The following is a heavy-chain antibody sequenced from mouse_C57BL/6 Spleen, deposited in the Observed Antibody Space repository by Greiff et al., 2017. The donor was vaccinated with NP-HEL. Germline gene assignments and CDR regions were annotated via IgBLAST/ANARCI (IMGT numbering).Heavy chain of an antibody. D-gene: IGHD1-1*01. V-gene: IGHV1-18*01. CDR3: ARERASTEGYFDY. Sequence: EVKLQESGPELVKPGASVKIPCKASGYTFTDYNMNWVKQSHGKSLEWIGDINPNNGGTIYNQKFKGKATLTVDKSSSTAYMELRSLTSEDTAVYYCARERASTEGYFDYWGQGTTLTVSS. CDR2: INPNNGGT. CDR1: GYTFTDYN. J-gene: IGHJ2*01.